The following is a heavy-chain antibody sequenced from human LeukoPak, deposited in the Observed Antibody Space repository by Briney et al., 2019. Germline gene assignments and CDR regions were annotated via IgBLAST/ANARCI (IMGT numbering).Heavy chain of an antibody. V-gene: IGHV1-8*01. Sequence: ASVKVSCKASGYTFTSYDITWVRQATGQGLEWMGWMNPNSGNTGYAQKFQGRVTMTRNTSISTAYMELSSLRSEDTAVYYCARSTYYDFWSGYANWFDPWGQGTLVTVSS. D-gene: IGHD3-3*01. CDR3: ARSTYYDFWSGYANWFDP. CDR2: MNPNSGNT. J-gene: IGHJ5*02. CDR1: GYTFTSYD.